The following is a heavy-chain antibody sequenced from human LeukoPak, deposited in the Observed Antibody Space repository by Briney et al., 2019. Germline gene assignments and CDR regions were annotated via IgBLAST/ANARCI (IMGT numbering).Heavy chain of an antibody. CDR2: ISRSSSYI. Sequence: GGSLRLSCAASGFTFSSYSMNWARQAPGKGLEWVSSISRSSSYIYYADSVKGRFTISRDNAKNSLYPQMNSLRAEDTAVYYCARVRAGIQLWVKPADYWGQGTLVTVSS. V-gene: IGHV3-21*01. D-gene: IGHD5-18*01. CDR3: ARVRAGIQLWVKPADY. J-gene: IGHJ4*02. CDR1: GFTFSSYS.